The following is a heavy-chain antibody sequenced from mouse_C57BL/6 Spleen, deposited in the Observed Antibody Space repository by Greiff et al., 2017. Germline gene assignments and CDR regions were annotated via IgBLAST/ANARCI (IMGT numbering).Heavy chain of an antibody. CDR3: ARGDDGYPAWFAY. D-gene: IGHD2-3*01. V-gene: IGHV1-82*01. Sequence: QVQLQQSGPELVKPGASVKISCKASGYAFSSSWMNWVKQRPGKGLEWIGRIYPGDGDTNYNGKFKGKATLTADKSSSTAYMQLSSLTSEDSAVYFCARGDDGYPAWFAYWGQGTLVTVSA. CDR1: GYAFSSSW. J-gene: IGHJ3*01. CDR2: IYPGDGDT.